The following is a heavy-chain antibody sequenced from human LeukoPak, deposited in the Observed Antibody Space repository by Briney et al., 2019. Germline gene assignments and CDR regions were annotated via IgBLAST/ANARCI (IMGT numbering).Heavy chain of an antibody. V-gene: IGHV4-39*07. CDR3: ARGSVVVPAASAFDI. J-gene: IGHJ3*02. D-gene: IGHD2-2*01. Sequence: SETLSLTCTVSGGSISSSSYYWGWIRQPPGKGLEWIGSIYYSGSTYYNPSLKSRVTMSVDTSKNQFSLKLSSVTAADTAVYYCARGSVVVPAASAFDIWGQGTMVTVSS. CDR1: GGSISSSSYY. CDR2: IYYSGST.